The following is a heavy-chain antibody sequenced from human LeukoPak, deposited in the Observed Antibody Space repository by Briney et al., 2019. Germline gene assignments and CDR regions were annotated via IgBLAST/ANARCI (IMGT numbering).Heavy chain of an antibody. CDR1: GFTFSNYW. CDR3: ARPDLSNTWYFFEH. CDR2: IKEHGNEK. V-gene: IGHV3-7*01. Sequence: GGSLRLSCAASGFTFSNYWMTWVRQAPGKGLEWVANIKEHGNEKYYMDSVKGRFTISRDNAKNSVYLEMNSLRAEDTAVYYCARPDLSNTWYFFEHWGQGTLVTVSS. D-gene: IGHD6-13*01. J-gene: IGHJ4*02.